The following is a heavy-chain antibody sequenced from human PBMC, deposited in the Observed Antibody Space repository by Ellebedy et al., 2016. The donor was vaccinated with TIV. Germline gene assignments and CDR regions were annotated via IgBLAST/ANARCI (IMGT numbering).Heavy chain of an antibody. V-gene: IGHV4-39*01. J-gene: IGHJ2*01. Sequence: SETLSLTCSVSGGSIISSSYYWGWIRQPPGTGLEWIGSIYYSGYTQYNPPLKSRVTMSVDTSKNQFSLRLSSVTAADTAVYYCARSLLIFTFDKCYFDLWGRGTLVTVSS. D-gene: IGHD3/OR15-3a*01. CDR1: GGSIISSSYY. CDR3: ARSLLIFTFDKCYFDL. CDR2: IYYSGYT.